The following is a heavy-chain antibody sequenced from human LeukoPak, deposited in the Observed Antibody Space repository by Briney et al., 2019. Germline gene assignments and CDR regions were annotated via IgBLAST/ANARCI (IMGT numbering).Heavy chain of an antibody. D-gene: IGHD4-23*01. J-gene: IGHJ4*02. Sequence: GGSLRLSCAASGFTFSSYGMHWVRQTPGKGLEWVAVIWYDGSNKYYADSVKGRFTISRDNSKNTLYLQMNSLRAEDTALYYCAKESGGNCEYWGQGTLVTVSS. CDR3: AKESGGNCEY. CDR2: IWYDGSNK. V-gene: IGHV3-33*06. CDR1: GFTFSSYG.